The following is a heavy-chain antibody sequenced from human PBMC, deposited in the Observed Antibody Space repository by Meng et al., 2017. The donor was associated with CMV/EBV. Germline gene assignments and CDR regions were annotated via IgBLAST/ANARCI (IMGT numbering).Heavy chain of an antibody. CDR1: GFTFSSYW. J-gene: IGHJ4*02. CDR3: ARMEREQLLSGYFDY. D-gene: IGHD2-2*01. Sequence: GESLKISCAASGFTFSSYWMHWVRQAPGKGLVWVSRINSDGSSTSYADSVKGRFTISRDNAKNTLYLQMNSLRAEDTAVYYCARMEREQLLSGYFDYWGQGTLVTVSS. CDR2: INSDGSST. V-gene: IGHV3-74*01.